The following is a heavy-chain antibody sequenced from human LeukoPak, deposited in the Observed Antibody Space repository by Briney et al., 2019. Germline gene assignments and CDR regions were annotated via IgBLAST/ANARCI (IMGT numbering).Heavy chain of an antibody. CDR3: AKDSGYCSSTSCYDFDY. CDR1: GFTFSSYA. D-gene: IGHD2-2*01. V-gene: IGHV3-23*01. J-gene: IGHJ4*02. CDR2: ISGSGGST. Sequence: GGSLRLSCAASGFTFSSYAMSWVRQAPGKGLEWVSAISGSGGSTYYADSVKGRFTISRDNSKNTLYLQMNSLRAEDTAVYYCAKDSGYCSSTSCYDFDYWGQGTLVTVSS.